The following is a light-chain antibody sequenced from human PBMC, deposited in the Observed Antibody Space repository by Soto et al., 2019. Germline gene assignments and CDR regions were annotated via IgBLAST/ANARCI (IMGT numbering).Light chain of an antibody. V-gene: IGKV3-15*01. CDR1: QSVSSN. Sequence: EIVMTQSPATLSVSPGERATLSCRASQSVSSNLAWYQQKPGQAPRLLIYGASTRATGIPARFSGSGSGKEFTLTISSLQSEDFAVYYWQQYNNWPPWTFGQGTKVEI. CDR3: QQYNNWPPWT. J-gene: IGKJ1*01. CDR2: GAS.